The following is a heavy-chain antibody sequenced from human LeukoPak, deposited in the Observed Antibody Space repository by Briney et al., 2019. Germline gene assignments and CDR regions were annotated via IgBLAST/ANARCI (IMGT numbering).Heavy chain of an antibody. V-gene: IGHV3-7*01. CDR1: GFIFSHYW. D-gene: IGHD5-24*01. Sequence: GGSLRLSCVGSGFIFSHYWMSWVRQAPGKGLEWVANIKPDGSERHHVDSVKGRFTFSRDNAKNSLYLQMNSLRAEDTAVYYCARDSRGDGYHYWGQGTLVTVSS. CDR2: IKPDGSER. J-gene: IGHJ4*02. CDR3: ARDSRGDGYHY.